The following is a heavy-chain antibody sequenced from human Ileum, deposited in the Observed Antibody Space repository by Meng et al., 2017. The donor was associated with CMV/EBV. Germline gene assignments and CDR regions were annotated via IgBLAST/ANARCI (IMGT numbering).Heavy chain of an antibody. CDR3: ARGLVGAVGFGDS. Sequence: GESLKISCSASGFTFSSHWIHWVRQRPGKGLLWVSCLNTDGSDSAYADSVKGRFTISRDNAKNTLYLQMSSLTADDTAVYYCARGLVGAVGFGDSWGQGTLVTVSS. CDR1: GFTFSSHW. J-gene: IGHJ4*02. D-gene: IGHD1-26*01. CDR2: LNTDGSDS. V-gene: IGHV3-74*01.